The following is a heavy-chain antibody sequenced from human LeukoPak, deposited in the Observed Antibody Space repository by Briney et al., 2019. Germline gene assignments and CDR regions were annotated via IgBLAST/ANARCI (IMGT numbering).Heavy chain of an antibody. CDR1: GGSFSGYY. Sequence: PSETLSLTCAVYGGSFSGYYWSWIRQPPGKGLEWIGEINHSGSTNYNPSLKSRVTISVDTSKNQFSLKLSSVTAADTAVYYCARASMPWDAFDIWGQGTMVTVSS. D-gene: IGHD2-2*01. CDR3: ARASMPWDAFDI. CDR2: INHSGST. J-gene: IGHJ3*02. V-gene: IGHV4-34*01.